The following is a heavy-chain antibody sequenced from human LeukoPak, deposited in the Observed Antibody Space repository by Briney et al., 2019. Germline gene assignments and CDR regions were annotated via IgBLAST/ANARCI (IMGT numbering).Heavy chain of an antibody. CDR3: ARGGNLTKRITMVRGPKPFDY. CDR1: GGSISSGPYF. J-gene: IGHJ4*02. CDR2: IYHSGST. D-gene: IGHD3-10*01. V-gene: IGHV4-39*07. Sequence: SETLSLTCTISGGSISSGPYFWAWIRQPPGKGLEWIGSIYHSGSTYYNPSLKSRVTISMDTSKNQFSLKLSSVTAADTAVYYCARGGNLTKRITMVRGPKPFDYWGQGTLVTVSS.